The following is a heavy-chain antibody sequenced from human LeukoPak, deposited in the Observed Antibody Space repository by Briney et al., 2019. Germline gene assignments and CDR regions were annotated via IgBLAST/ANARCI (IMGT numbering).Heavy chain of an antibody. CDR2: INPNSGGA. CDR3: ARIYSSSWESDS. J-gene: IGHJ5*01. Sequence: ASVKVSCKASGYTFTGYYMHWGRQAPGQGLDWMGWINPNSGGANYAQKFQGRVTMTRDTSISTAYMELSRLRSDDTAVYYCARIYSSSWESDSWGQGTLVTVSS. V-gene: IGHV1-2*02. CDR1: GYTFTGYY. D-gene: IGHD6-13*01.